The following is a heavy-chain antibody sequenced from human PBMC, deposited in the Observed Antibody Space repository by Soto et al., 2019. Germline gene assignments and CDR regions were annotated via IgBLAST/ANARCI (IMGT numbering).Heavy chain of an antibody. J-gene: IGHJ4*02. V-gene: IGHV4-34*01. CDR3: ARMGIVVVPAANY. D-gene: IGHD2-2*01. CDR1: GGSFSGYY. CDR2: INHSGST. Sequence: TSETLSLTCAVYGGSFSGYYWSWIRQPPGKGLEWIGEINHSGSTNYNPSLKSRVTISVDTSKNQFSLKLSSVTAADTAVYYCARMGIVVVPAANYWGQGTLVTVSS.